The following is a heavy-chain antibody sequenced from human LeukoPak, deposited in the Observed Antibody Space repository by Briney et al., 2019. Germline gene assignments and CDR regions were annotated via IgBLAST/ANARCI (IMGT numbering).Heavy chain of an antibody. CDR1: GGTFSSYA. CDR2: IIPILGIA. J-gene: IGHJ4*02. V-gene: IGHV1-69*04. CDR3: ARGATTVTTRLDY. D-gene: IGHD4-17*01. Sequence: SVKVSCKASGGTFSSYAISWVRQAPGQGLEWMGRIIPILGIANYAQKFQGRVTITADESTSTAYMELSSLRSEDTAVYYCARGATTVTTRLDYWGQGTLVTVSS.